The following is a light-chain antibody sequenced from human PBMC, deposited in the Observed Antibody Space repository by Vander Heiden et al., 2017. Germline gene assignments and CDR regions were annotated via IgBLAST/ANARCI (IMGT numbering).Light chain of an antibody. J-gene: IGLJ2*01. CDR1: SSDVGSYNL. Sequence: QSALTQPASVSGSPGQSITISCTGTSSDVGSYNLVSWYQQHPGKAPKLMIYEVSKRPSGVSNRFSGSKSGNTASLTISGLQAEDEADYYCCSYAGSSTVVFGGGTKLIGL. CDR2: EVS. V-gene: IGLV2-23*02. CDR3: CSYAGSSTVV.